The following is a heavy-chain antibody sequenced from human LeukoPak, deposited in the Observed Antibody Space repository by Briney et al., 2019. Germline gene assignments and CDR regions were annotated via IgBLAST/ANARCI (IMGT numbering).Heavy chain of an antibody. J-gene: IGHJ4*02. CDR1: GFSFSTYW. V-gene: IGHV3-7*03. Sequence: GGSLRLSCAASGFSFSTYWMSWVRQTPEKGLEFVANIKQDGSVKNYMDSLKGRSTISRDNARESLYLEINSLRAEDTAVYYCARDEWDWNSPPYFDYWGQGTLVTVSS. D-gene: IGHD1-7*01. CDR2: IKQDGSVK. CDR3: ARDEWDWNSPPYFDY.